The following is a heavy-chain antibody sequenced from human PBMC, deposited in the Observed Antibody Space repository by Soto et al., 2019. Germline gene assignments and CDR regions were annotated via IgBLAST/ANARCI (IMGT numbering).Heavy chain of an antibody. CDR3: AREPVAGIWFDP. D-gene: IGHD6-19*01. CDR1: GGSISSFY. J-gene: IGHJ5*02. CDR2: ISYTGGT. Sequence: SETLSLTCTISGGSISSFYWSWIRQPPGKGLEYIGYISYTGGTNYNPSLKSRVTISVDTSKNQFSLKLSSVTAADTAVYYCAREPVAGIWFDPWGQGTLVTVSS. V-gene: IGHV4-59*01.